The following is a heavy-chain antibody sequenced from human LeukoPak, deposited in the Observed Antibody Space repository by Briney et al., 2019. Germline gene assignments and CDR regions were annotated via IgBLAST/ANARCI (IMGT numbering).Heavy chain of an antibody. Sequence: SETLSLTCTVSGGSISSGGHSWGWIRQPPGKGLEWIGYIYHSGSGSTYYNPSLKSRVTISIDKSKNQFSLKLNSVTAADTAVYYCARGYGGYYNWFDPWGQGTLVTVSS. CDR2: IYHSGSGST. V-gene: IGHV4-30-2*01. CDR3: ARGYGGYYNWFDP. D-gene: IGHD3-22*01. J-gene: IGHJ5*02. CDR1: GGSISSGGHS.